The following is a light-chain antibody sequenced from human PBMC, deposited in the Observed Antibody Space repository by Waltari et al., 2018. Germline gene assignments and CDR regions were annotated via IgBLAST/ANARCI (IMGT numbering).Light chain of an antibody. CDR1: QSISSY. Sequence: IQMTQSPSSLSASVGDRVTITCRASQSISSYLNGYQQKPGKAPKLLIYAAYSLQSGVPSRFSGSGSGTDFTLTISSLQPEDFATYYCQQSYSTPHTFGQGTKLEIK. CDR2: AAY. J-gene: IGKJ2*01. CDR3: QQSYSTPHT. V-gene: IGKV1-39*01.